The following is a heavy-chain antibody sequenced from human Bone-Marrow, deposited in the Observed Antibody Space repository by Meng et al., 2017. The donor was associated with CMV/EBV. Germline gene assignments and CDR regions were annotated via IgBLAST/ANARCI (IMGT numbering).Heavy chain of an antibody. V-gene: IGHV1-2*02. J-gene: IGHJ4*02. D-gene: IGHD3-3*01. CDR3: ARAPEVYYTVERYYFAH. Sequence: ASVKVSCKASGYTFGGHYIHWVRQAPGQGPEWMGWISPKDGGTDYAQRFQGRVTMTRDSAITTAYMVLSRLTSDDTAVYFCARAPEVYYTVERYYFAHWGQGTLVTVSS. CDR2: ISPKDGGT. CDR1: GYTFGGHY.